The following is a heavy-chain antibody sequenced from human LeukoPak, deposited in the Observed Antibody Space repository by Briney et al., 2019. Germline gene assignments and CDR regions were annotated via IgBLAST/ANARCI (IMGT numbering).Heavy chain of an antibody. CDR1: GFTFSDYY. J-gene: IGHJ4*02. CDR3: ARGSSSWSTPFDY. V-gene: IGHV3-11*01. D-gene: IGHD6-13*01. Sequence: GGSLRLSCGASGFTFSDYYMSWIRQAPGKGLEWVSYISSSGSTIYYADSVKGRFTISRDNAKNSLYLQMNSLRAEDTAVYYCARGSSSWSTPFDYWGQGTLVTVSS. CDR2: ISSSGSTI.